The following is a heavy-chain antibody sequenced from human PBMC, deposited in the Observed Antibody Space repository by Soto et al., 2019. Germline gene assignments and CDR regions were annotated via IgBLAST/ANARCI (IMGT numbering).Heavy chain of an antibody. CDR1: GGSISSYY. CDR3: ARDRRYSYGPDAFDI. D-gene: IGHD5-18*01. Sequence: PSETLSLTCTVSGGSISSYYCSWIRQPPGKGLEWIGYIYYSGITNYNPSLKSRVTISVDTSKNQFSLKLSSVTAADTDVYYCARDRRYSYGPDAFDIWGQGTMVTVSS. CDR2: IYYSGIT. V-gene: IGHV4-59*01. J-gene: IGHJ3*02.